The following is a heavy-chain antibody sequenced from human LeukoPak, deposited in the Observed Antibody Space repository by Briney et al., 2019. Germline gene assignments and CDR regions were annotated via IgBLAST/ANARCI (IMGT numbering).Heavy chain of an antibody. V-gene: IGHV4-4*02. J-gene: IGHJ4*02. D-gene: IGHD3-9*01. CDR2: IYHSGSS. Sequence: NASGTLSLTCAVSGGSISSNNWWSWVRQPPGKGLEWIGEIYHSGSSNYDPSLRSRVTISVDKSKNQFSLKLSSVTAADTAVYYCARVTSDGVTGYGDIGYWGQGPWSPSPQ. CDR3: ARVTSDGVTGYGDIGY. CDR1: GGSISSNNW.